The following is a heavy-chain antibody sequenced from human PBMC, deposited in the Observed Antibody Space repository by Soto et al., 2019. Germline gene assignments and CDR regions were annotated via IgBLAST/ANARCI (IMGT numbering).Heavy chain of an antibody. J-gene: IGHJ4*02. CDR2: IIPILGIA. V-gene: IGHV1-69*02. CDR1: GGTFSSYT. CDR3: ASLGYCSGGSCYSSASY. D-gene: IGHD2-15*01. Sequence: QVQLVQSGAEVKEPGSSVKVSCKASGGTFSSYTISWVRQAPGQGPEWMGRIIPILGIANYAQKFQGRVTITADKSTSSAYMELSSLRSEDTAVYYCASLGYCSGGSCYSSASYWGQGTLVTVSS.